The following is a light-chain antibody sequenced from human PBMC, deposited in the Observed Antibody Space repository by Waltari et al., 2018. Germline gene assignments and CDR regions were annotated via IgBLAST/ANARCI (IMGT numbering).Light chain of an antibody. CDR3: CSYAGGGTFV. Sequence: QSALTQPASVSGSPGQSITISCTGTNSDLGCYNLVSWYQQHPGKAPKFMIYEVRKRPSVVSNRFSCSKSGNTASLTISEIQAEDEADYFCCSYAGGGTFVFGTGTKVTVL. CDR2: EVR. V-gene: IGLV2-23*02. J-gene: IGLJ1*01. CDR1: NSDLGCYNL.